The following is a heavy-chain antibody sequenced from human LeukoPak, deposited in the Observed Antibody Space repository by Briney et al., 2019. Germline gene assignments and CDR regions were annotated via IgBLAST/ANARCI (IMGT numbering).Heavy chain of an antibody. CDR2: IKNDGAVK. D-gene: IGHD6-13*01. Sequence: GGSLRLSCAASGFTFSYHWMTWVRQAPGKGLEWVASIKNDGAVKNYVDSVKGRFTISRDNAKNSPYLQMNSLRAEDTAVYYCAKDSYSKGDFWGQGVLVTVSS. V-gene: IGHV3-7*01. J-gene: IGHJ4*02. CDR1: GFTFSYHW. CDR3: AKDSYSKGDF.